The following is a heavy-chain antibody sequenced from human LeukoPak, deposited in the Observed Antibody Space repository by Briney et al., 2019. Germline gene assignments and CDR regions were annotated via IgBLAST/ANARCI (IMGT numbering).Heavy chain of an antibody. J-gene: IGHJ5*02. D-gene: IGHD5-24*01. Sequence: SETLSLTCTVSGGSISSYYWSWIRQPAGKGLEWIGRIYTSGSTNYNPSLKSRVTMSVDTSKNQFSLKLSSVTAADMAVYYCARDVEMATITPTYNWFDPWGQGTLVTVSS. CDR3: ARDVEMATITPTYNWFDP. V-gene: IGHV4-4*07. CDR1: GGSISSYY. CDR2: IYTSGST.